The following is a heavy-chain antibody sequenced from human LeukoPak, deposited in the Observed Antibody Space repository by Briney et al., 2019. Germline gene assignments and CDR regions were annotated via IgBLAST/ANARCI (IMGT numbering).Heavy chain of an antibody. CDR1: GGSISSYY. D-gene: IGHD2-15*01. J-gene: IGHJ5*02. CDR2: IYYSVST. CDR3: ARDLPYCSGGSCST. V-gene: IGHV4-59*01. Sequence: SETLSLTCTVSGGSISSYYWSWIRQPPGKGLEWIGYIYYSVSTNYNPSLKSRVTISVDTSKNQFSLKLSSATAADTAVYYCARDLPYCSGGSCSTWGQGTLVTVSS.